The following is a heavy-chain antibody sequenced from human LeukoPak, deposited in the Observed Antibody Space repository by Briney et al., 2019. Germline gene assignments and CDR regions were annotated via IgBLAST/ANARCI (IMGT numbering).Heavy chain of an antibody. CDR2: IYYSGST. V-gene: IGHV4-59*08. D-gene: IGHD3-10*01. Sequence: TSETLSLTCTVSGDSISSYYWSWIRQPPGKGLEWIGYIYYSGSTNYNPSLKSRVTISVDTSKNQFSLKLSSVTAADTAVYYCARGEVTLDYWGQGTLVTVSS. J-gene: IGHJ4*02. CDR3: ARGEVTLDY. CDR1: GDSISSYY.